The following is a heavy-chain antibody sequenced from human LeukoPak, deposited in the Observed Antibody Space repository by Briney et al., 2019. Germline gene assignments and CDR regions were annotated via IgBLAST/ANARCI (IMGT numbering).Heavy chain of an antibody. CDR1: GGSFSGYY. J-gene: IGHJ4*02. CDR3: ARGSVAAAGTGGYYFDY. CDR2: INHSGST. D-gene: IGHD6-13*01. V-gene: IGHV4-34*01. Sequence: SETLSLTCAVYGGSFSGYYWSWIRQPPGKGLEWMGEINHSGSTNYNPSLKRRVTISVDTSKNQFSLKLSSVTAADTAVYYCARGSVAAAGTGGYYFDYWGQGTLVTVSS.